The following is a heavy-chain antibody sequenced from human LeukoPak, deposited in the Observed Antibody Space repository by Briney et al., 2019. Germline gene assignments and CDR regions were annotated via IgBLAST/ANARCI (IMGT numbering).Heavy chain of an antibody. CDR1: GESFSGDF. D-gene: IGHD3-22*01. CDR2: INHSGRT. CDR3: ARATPELYYYDSSGYAGGAFDI. Sequence: PSETLSLTCGVFGESFSGDFWTWIRQAPGKGLEWIGEINHSGRTNYNPSLTSRVTISVDTSKNQFSLKLSSVTAADTAVYYCARATPELYYYDSSGYAGGAFDIWGQGTMVTVSS. V-gene: IGHV4-34*01. J-gene: IGHJ3*02.